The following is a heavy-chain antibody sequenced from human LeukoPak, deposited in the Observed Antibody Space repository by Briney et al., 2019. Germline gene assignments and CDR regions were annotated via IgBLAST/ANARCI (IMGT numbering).Heavy chain of an antibody. Sequence: GGSLRLSCAASGFTFSSYGMHWVRQAPGKGLEWVAVICNDGSNKYYADSVKGRFTISRDNSKNTLYLQMNSLRAEDTAVYYCAKDRRPSFIVVVPAAIGYWGQGTLVTVSS. CDR3: AKDRRPSFIVVVPAAIGY. CDR2: ICNDGSNK. D-gene: IGHD2-2*01. J-gene: IGHJ4*02. V-gene: IGHV3-33*06. CDR1: GFTFSSYG.